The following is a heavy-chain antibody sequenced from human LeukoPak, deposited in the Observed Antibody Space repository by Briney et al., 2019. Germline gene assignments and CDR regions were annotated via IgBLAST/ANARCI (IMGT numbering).Heavy chain of an antibody. CDR2: IYPGDSNI. V-gene: IGHV5-51*01. CDR3: ARENWGSPDS. J-gene: IGHJ4*02. CDR1: GDIFTTYW. Sequence: GESLKISCKSSGDIFTTYWIGWVRQMPGKGLEWMGIIYPGDSNIKYSPSFQGQVTISADESINTVYLQWSSLKASDTAIYYCARENWGSPDSWGQGTLVTVSS. D-gene: IGHD7-27*01.